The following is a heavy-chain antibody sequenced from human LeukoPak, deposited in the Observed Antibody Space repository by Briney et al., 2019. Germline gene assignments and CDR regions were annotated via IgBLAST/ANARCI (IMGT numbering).Heavy chain of an antibody. Sequence: QSGGSLRLSCAASGFTFSSYGMHWVRQAPGKGLEWVAVIWYDGSNKYYADSVKGRFTISRDNSKNTLYLQMNSLRAEDTAVYYCARDPSSGYAFDIWGQGTMVTVSS. J-gene: IGHJ3*02. D-gene: IGHD1-26*01. CDR2: IWYDGSNK. V-gene: IGHV3-33*01. CDR1: GFTFSSYG. CDR3: ARDPSSGYAFDI.